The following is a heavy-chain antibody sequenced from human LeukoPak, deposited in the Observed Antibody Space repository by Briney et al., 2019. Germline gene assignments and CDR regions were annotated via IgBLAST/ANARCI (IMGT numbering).Heavy chain of an antibody. D-gene: IGHD3-22*01. Sequence: ASVKVSCKASGYTFTSYGISWVRQAPGQGLEWMGWISAYNGNTNYAQELQGRVTMTTDTSTSTAYMELRSLRSDDTAVYYCARDLGGMIGRGYYFDYWGQGTLVTVSS. V-gene: IGHV1-18*01. CDR3: ARDLGGMIGRGYYFDY. CDR2: ISAYNGNT. J-gene: IGHJ4*02. CDR1: GYTFTSYG.